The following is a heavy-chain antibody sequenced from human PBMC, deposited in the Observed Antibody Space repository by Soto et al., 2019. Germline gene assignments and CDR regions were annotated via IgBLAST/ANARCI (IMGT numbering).Heavy chain of an antibody. CDR3: ARAGIAAAVDY. CDR1: GFTFSSYA. J-gene: IGHJ4*02. V-gene: IGHV3-30-3*01. D-gene: IGHD6-13*01. Sequence: GGSLRLSCAASGFTFSSYAMHWVRQAPGKGLEWVAVISYDGSNKYYADSVRGRFTISRDNARNSLFLQMNSLSAEDTGVYYCARAGIAAAVDYWGQGTLVTVSS. CDR2: ISYDGSNK.